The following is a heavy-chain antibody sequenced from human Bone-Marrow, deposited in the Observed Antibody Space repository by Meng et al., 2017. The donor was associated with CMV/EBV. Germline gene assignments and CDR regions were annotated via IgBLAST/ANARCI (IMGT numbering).Heavy chain of an antibody. CDR2: INSDGSST. J-gene: IGHJ6*02. CDR1: GFTFSSYW. D-gene: IGHD2-2*02. CDR3: ARVYCSSTSCYKSPYGMDV. Sequence: GGSLRLSCAASGFTFSSYWMHWVRQAQGKGLVWVSRINSDGSSTSYADSVKGRFTISRDNAKNTLYLQMNSLRAEDTAVYYCARVYCSSTSCYKSPYGMDVWGQGTTVTVSS. V-gene: IGHV3-74*01.